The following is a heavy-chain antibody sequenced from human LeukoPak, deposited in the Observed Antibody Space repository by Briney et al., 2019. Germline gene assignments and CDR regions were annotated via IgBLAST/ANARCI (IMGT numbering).Heavy chain of an antibody. CDR2: IYSSGST. J-gene: IGHJ4*02. CDR3: VTSPTKGY. Sequence: GGSLRLSCAASGFIVSSNYMSWVRQAPGKGLEWVSVIYSSGSTYYADSVKGRFTISRDHSKNTLYLQMNSLRAEDTALYYCVTSPTKGYWGQGTLVTVSS. V-gene: IGHV3-53*01. D-gene: IGHD2/OR15-2a*01. CDR1: GFIVSSNY.